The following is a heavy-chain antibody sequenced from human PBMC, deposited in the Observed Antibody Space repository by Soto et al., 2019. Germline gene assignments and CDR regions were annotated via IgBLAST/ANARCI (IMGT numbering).Heavy chain of an antibody. CDR2: ISGYNGNT. V-gene: IGHV1-18*01. Sequence: QVQLVQSGTEVKKPGASVKVSCKASGYTFRSYGISWVRQAPGQGLEWMGGISGYNGNTHYSQKFQGQVTMTPDTSTSTAYMELRNLRSDDTAVYYCAKADSNYAGRFSYYYMDVWGTGTMVTVSS. CDR1: GYTFRSYG. CDR3: AKADSNYAGRFSYYYMDV. D-gene: IGHD4-4*01. J-gene: IGHJ6*03.